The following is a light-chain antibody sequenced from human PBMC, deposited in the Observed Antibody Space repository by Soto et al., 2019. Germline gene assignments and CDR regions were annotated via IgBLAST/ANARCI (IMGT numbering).Light chain of an antibody. V-gene: IGLV1-40*01. CDR2: GNS. Sequence: QSVLTQPPSVSGAPGQRVTISCTGSSSNIGGGYDVHWYQQLPETAPKLLIYGNSNRPSGVPDRFSGSKSGTSASLAITGLQAEDEADYYCQSYDSSLSGVVFGGGTKLTVL. J-gene: IGLJ2*01. CDR3: QSYDSSLSGVV. CDR1: SSNIGGGYD.